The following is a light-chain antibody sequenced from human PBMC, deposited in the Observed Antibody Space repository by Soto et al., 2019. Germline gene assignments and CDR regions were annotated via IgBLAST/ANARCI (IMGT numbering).Light chain of an antibody. Sequence: QSALTQPASVSGSPGQSITISCTGTSSDVGGYNYVSWYQQRPGKAPKLMIYEVSNRPSGVSNRFSGSKSGNTASLTISGLQAEDEADYYCSSYTSSPVFGGGTKLTVL. CDR2: EVS. CDR3: SSYTSSPV. J-gene: IGLJ2*01. CDR1: SSDVGGYNY. V-gene: IGLV2-14*01.